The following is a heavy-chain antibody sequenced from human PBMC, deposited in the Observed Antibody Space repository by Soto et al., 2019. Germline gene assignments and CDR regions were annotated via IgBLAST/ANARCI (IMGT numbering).Heavy chain of an antibody. Sequence: QVQLVQSGAEVRKPGSSVKVSCKASGGTFSRHAISWVRQAPGQGLAWMGGIIPIFGTANHAKKFQGRVTIIADESTSTVYMELSSLRSEDTAMYYCARGWGYDSNDYYYAYWGQGTLVIVSS. CDR1: GGTFSRHA. V-gene: IGHV1-69*01. J-gene: IGHJ4*02. D-gene: IGHD3-22*01. CDR3: ARGWGYDSNDYYYAY. CDR2: IIPIFGTA.